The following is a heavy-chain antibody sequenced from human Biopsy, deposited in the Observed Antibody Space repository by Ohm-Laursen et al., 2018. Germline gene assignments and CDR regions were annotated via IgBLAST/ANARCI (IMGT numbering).Heavy chain of an antibody. CDR2: ISKGGDT. CDR1: GGSTTDDY. J-gene: IGHJ3*01. D-gene: IGHD1-1*01. V-gene: IGHV4-59*01. Sequence: GTLSLTWTVSGGSTTDDYWSWIRQSPGKGLEWIGFISKGGDTTYNPSLRGRVAISVDTSKNQFSLKLSSVTAADTAIFFCARLYRLDDYWNDDPPDAFDVWGQGTRVTVSS. CDR3: ARLYRLDDYWNDDPPDAFDV.